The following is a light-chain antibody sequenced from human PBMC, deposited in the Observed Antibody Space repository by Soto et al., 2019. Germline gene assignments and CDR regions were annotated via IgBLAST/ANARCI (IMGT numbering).Light chain of an antibody. J-gene: IGLJ2*01. Sequence: QAVVTQEPSLTVSPGGTVTLTCASSTGTVTSGYYPNWFQQKPGQAPRALIYSISNKHSWTPARFSGSLLGGKAALTLSGVQPEDEAEYYCLLYYGGARVFGGGTKL. CDR3: LLYYGGARV. CDR1: TGTVTSGYY. V-gene: IGLV7-43*01. CDR2: SIS.